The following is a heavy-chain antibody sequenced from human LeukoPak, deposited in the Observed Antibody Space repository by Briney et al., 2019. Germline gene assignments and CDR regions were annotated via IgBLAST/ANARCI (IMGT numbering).Heavy chain of an antibody. V-gene: IGHV3-48*04. CDR2: ISSSSSTI. CDR3: AREIYYDTSGYYGSVY. Sequence: PGGSLRLSCAASGFTFSSYSMNWVRQAPGKGLEWVSYISSSSSTIYYADSVKGRFTISRDNAKNSLYLQMNSLRAEDSAVYYCAREIYYDTSGYYGSVYWGQGTLVTVSS. CDR1: GFTFSSYS. D-gene: IGHD3-22*01. J-gene: IGHJ4*02.